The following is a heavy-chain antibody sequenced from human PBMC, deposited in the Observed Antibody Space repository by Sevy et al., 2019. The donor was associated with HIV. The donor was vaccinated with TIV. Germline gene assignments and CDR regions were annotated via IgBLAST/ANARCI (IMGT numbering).Heavy chain of an antibody. D-gene: IGHD3-22*01. J-gene: IGHJ4*02. Sequence: EGSLRLSCAASGFTFSNYGMHWVRQAPGKGLEWVAVIWNDGSNKYYADSVKGRFTISRDNSKNTLYLQMNSLRVEDTAVYFCARGGDFNDRSAKRDLDYWGQGTLVTVSS. CDR1: GFTFSNYG. CDR2: IWNDGSNK. V-gene: IGHV3-33*01. CDR3: ARGGDFNDRSAKRDLDY.